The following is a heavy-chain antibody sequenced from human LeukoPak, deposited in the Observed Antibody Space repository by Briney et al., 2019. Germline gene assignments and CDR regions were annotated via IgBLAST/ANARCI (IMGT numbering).Heavy chain of an antibody. CDR2: IDPGGSTT. CDR1: GYSISNYW. CDR3: ARLGYGHGQGDY. D-gene: IGHD5-18*01. Sequence: EYLKISCKASGYSISNYWIGWVGQMPGKGLEWMGIIDPGGSTTRYSPSLQGQVTISADTSINTASLQWSSLQASDSAIYYCARLGYGHGQGDYWGQGTLVTVYS. J-gene: IGHJ4*02. V-gene: IGHV5-51*01.